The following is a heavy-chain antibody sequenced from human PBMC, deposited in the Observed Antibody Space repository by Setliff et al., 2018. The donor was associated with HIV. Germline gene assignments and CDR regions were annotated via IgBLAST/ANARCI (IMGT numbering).Heavy chain of an antibody. V-gene: IGHV3-9*01. J-gene: IGHJ3*02. CDR1: GFTFDDYA. Sequence: GGSLRLSCAASGFTFDDYATHWGRQAPGKGLEWVSGINWNSGTIAYADFVKGRFTISRDNTKNFVFLEMTNLRPEDTALYFCAKDYGDGHNWGAFDISGQGTMVTVSS. CDR2: INWNSGTI. CDR3: AKDYGDGHNWGAFDI. D-gene: IGHD1-1*01.